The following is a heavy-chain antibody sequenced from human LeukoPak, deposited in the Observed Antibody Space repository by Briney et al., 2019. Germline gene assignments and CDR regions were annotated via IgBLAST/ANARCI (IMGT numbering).Heavy chain of an antibody. D-gene: IGHD6-19*01. CDR3: ARDLDSGAWYVGYFDY. CDR2: IKQDGSEK. J-gene: IGHJ4*02. V-gene: IGHV3-7*01. Sequence: PGGSLRLSCAASRFTFSSYWMTWVRQAPGKGLEWVANIKQDGSEKYYVDSVKGRFTISRDNAKNSLYLQMNSLRAEDTAVYYCARDLDSGAWYVGYFDYWGQGTLVTVSS. CDR1: RFTFSSYW.